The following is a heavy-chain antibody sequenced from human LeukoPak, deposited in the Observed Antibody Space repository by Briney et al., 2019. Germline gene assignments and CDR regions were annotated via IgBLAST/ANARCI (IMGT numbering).Heavy chain of an antibody. J-gene: IGHJ6*03. Sequence: PSETLSLTCTVSGGSIRSDSYQWSWIRQSAGKGLEWIGRYYRSGSTNFSPSLKSRVTLAVDTSKNQFSLKLSSVTAADTAVYYCARGILVRGVIIRHRHYYYMDVWGKGTTVTISS. D-gene: IGHD3-10*01. V-gene: IGHV4-61*02. CDR3: ARGILVRGVIIRHRHYYYMDV. CDR1: GGSIRSDSYQ. CDR2: YYRSGST.